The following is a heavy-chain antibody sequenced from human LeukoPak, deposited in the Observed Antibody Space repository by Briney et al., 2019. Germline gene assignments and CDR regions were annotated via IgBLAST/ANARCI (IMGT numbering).Heavy chain of an antibody. CDR2: ISYSGST. D-gene: IGHD1-26*01. CDR3: ARHHHVNSGKFSQH. V-gene: IGHV4-59*08. CDR1: GGSISTNF. J-gene: IGHJ1*01. Sequence: PSETLSLTCTVSGGSISTNFWNWIRQPPGKGLEWIGYISYSGSTHYNPSLESRVTMSVDTSKNQFSLDLTSVTAADTAVYYCARHHHVNSGKFSQHWGQGTLVTVSS.